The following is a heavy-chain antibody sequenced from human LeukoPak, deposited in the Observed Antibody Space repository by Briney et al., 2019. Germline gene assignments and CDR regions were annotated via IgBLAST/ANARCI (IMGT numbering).Heavy chain of an antibody. V-gene: IGHV3-48*01. CDR1: GFTLSTYS. D-gene: IGHD3-3*01. Sequence: GGSLRLSCAASGFTLSTYSMNWVRQAPGKGLGWVSYISSSSSTIYYADSVKGRFTISRDNAKNSLYLQMNSLRAEDTAVYYCARDGITIFGVVTFWGRGTLVTVSS. J-gene: IGHJ2*01. CDR3: ARDGITIFGVVTF. CDR2: ISSSSSTI.